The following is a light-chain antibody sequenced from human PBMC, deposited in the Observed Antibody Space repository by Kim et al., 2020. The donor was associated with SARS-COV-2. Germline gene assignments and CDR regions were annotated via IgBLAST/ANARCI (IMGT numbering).Light chain of an antibody. J-gene: IGLJ2*01. Sequence: QSVLTQPPSASGAPGQTVTISCSGSSSNIGSNTASWYQQVPGTAPKLLIYYDKERPSGVPDRFSGSKFGTSASLAITGLQSGDEADYYCAAWDDIQSGPVFGGGTQVTVL. CDR2: YDK. CDR1: SSNIGSNT. V-gene: IGLV1-44*01. CDR3: AAWDDIQSGPV.